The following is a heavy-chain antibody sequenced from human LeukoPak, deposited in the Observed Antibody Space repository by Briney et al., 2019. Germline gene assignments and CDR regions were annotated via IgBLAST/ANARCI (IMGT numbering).Heavy chain of an antibody. J-gene: IGHJ4*02. V-gene: IGHV5-51*01. D-gene: IGHD1-26*01. CDR1: GCSFTSYW. CDR3: ARVEWELLNYFDY. Sequence: GESLKISCKGSGCSFTSYWIGWVRQMPGKGLEWMGIIYPGDSDTRYSPSFQGQVTISADKSISTAYLQWSSLKASDTAMYYCARVEWELLNYFDYWGQGTLVTVSS. CDR2: IYPGDSDT.